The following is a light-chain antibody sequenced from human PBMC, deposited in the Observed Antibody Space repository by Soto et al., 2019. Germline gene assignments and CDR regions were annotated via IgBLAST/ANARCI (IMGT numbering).Light chain of an antibody. V-gene: IGKV1-39*01. CDR3: QQSYSTPIT. J-gene: IGKJ5*01. CDR1: QSISRY. CDR2: AAS. Sequence: DIQMTQSPSSLSASVGDRVTITCRASQSISRYLNWYQQKAGKAPKLLIYAASSSQSGVPSRFSGSGSGTDFPLTISSLQPEDFGTYYCQQSYSTPITFGQGTRLDIK.